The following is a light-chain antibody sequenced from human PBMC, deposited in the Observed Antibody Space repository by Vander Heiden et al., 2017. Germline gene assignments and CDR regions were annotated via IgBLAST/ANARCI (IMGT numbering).Light chain of an antibody. J-gene: IGKJ1*01. CDR3: QKYNSAPPWT. Sequence: DIQMTQSPSSLSASVGDRVTITCRANQGISNYLAWYQQKPGKVPKLLIYAASTLQSGVPSRFSGSGSGTDFTLTISSLHPEDVATYYCQKYNSAPPWTFGQGTKVEIK. V-gene: IGKV1-27*01. CDR1: QGISNY. CDR2: AAS.